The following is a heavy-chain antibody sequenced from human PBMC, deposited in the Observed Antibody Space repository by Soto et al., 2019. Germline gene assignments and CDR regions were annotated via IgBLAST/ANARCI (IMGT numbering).Heavy chain of an antibody. CDR2: IYSGGST. V-gene: IGHV3-66*01. CDR1: GFTVSSNY. CDR3: ARDFYAVATIGAFDI. J-gene: IGHJ3*02. D-gene: IGHD5-12*01. Sequence: GGSLRLSCAASGFTVSSNYMSWVRQAPGKGLEWVSVIYSGGSTYYADSVKGRFTISRDNSKNTLYLQMNSLRAEDTAVYYCARDFYAVATIGAFDIWGQGTMVTVSS.